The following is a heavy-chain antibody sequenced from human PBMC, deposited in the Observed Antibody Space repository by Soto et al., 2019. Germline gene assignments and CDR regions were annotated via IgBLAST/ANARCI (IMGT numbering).Heavy chain of an antibody. D-gene: IGHD3-10*01. CDR1: GGTFSSYA. V-gene: IGHV1-18*01. CDR2: ISAYNGNT. J-gene: IGHJ4*02. CDR3: ARARFMVRGVIANFDY. Sequence: ASVKVCCKASGGTFSSYAISWGRHAPGQGLEWMGWISAYNGNTNYAQKLQGRVTMTTDTSTSTDYMELRSLRSDDTAVYYCARARFMVRGVIANFDYWGQGILVTVSS.